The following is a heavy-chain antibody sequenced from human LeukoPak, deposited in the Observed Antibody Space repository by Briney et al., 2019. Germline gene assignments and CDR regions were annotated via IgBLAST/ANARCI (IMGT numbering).Heavy chain of an antibody. CDR3: ASGIGYSGSYFFGY. CDR2: MNPNSGNT. D-gene: IGHD1-26*01. J-gene: IGHJ4*02. CDR1: GYTFTSYD. V-gene: IGHV1-8*01. Sequence: GASVKVSCKASGYTFTSYDINWVRQAPGQGREWMGWMNPNSGNTGYAQKFQGRVTMTRNTSISTAYMELSSLRSEDTAVYYCASGIGYSGSYFFGYWGQGTLVTVSS.